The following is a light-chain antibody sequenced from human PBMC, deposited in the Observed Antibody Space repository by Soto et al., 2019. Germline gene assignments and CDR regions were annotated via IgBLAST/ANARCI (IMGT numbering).Light chain of an antibody. CDR2: AAS. Sequence: DIQLTQSPSSVSASLGDRVTITCRASQGISSWVAWYQQKPGRAPKLLIYAASNLQSGVPSRFSGSGSGTDFTLTISSLQPEDFATYYCQQANKFPFTFGPGTKVDIQ. J-gene: IGKJ3*01. CDR1: QGISSW. V-gene: IGKV1-12*01. CDR3: QQANKFPFT.